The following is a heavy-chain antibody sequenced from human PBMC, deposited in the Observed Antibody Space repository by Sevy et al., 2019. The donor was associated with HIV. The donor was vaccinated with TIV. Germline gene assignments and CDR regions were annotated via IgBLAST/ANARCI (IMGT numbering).Heavy chain of an antibody. D-gene: IGHD5-18*01. CDR3: VGEGVGGYSYSLDY. CDR1: GFTFSVYW. V-gene: IGHV3-7*01. Sequence: GGSLRLSCAASGFTFSVYWMNWVRQAPGKGLEWVATMKEDGSEKYYVDSVKGRFTISRDNAKNSLYLQMNSVRAEDTAVYYCVGEGVGGYSYSLDYWGQGTLVTVSS. J-gene: IGHJ4*02. CDR2: MKEDGSEK.